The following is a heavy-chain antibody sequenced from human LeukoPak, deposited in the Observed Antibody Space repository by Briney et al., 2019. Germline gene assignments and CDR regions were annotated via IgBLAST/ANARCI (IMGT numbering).Heavy chain of an antibody. CDR3: ARGYCSGGSCLDY. J-gene: IGHJ4*02. Sequence: ASVKVSCKASGYTFTGYYMHWVRLAPGQGLEWMGWINPHSGGTKYAQKFQGRVTMTRDTSISTAYMEVSRLRSDDTAVYYCARGYCSGGSCLDYWGQGTLVTVSS. D-gene: IGHD2-15*01. CDR1: GYTFTGYY. V-gene: IGHV1-2*02. CDR2: INPHSGGT.